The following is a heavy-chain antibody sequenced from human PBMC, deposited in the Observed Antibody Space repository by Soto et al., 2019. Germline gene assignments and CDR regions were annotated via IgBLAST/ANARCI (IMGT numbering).Heavy chain of an antibody. V-gene: IGHV1-18*01. Sequence: ASVKVSCKASGYTFTSYGISWVRQAPGQGLEWMGWISAYNGNTNYAQKLQGRVTMTTDTSTSTAYMELRSLRSDDTAVYYCARDSDDSSGYYLLGVYYFDYWGQGTLVTVSS. D-gene: IGHD3-22*01. CDR2: ISAYNGNT. J-gene: IGHJ4*02. CDR3: ARDSDDSSGYYLLGVYYFDY. CDR1: GYTFTSYG.